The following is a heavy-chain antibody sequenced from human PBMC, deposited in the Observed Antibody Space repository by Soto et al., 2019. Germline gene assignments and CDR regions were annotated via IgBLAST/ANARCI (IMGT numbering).Heavy chain of an antibody. CDR2: INPSTGST. CDR3: ARDFYPLAYYFDY. CDR1: GYAFTTYF. Sequence: ASVKVSCKASGYAFTTYFMHWVRQAPGQGLEWMGRINPSTGSTSYARKFQGRVTMTTDTSTSTAYMEMNSLRHDDTAVYYCARDFYPLAYYFDYWGQGTLVTVSS. V-gene: IGHV1-46*01. J-gene: IGHJ4*02.